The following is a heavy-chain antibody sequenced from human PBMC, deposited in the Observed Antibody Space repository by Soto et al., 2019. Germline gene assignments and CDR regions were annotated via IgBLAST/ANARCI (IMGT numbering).Heavy chain of an antibody. J-gene: IGHJ6*02. CDR1: GGSISSSNW. CDR2: IYHSGST. D-gene: IGHD1-26*01. V-gene: IGHV4-4*02. CDR3: ARVSGSYYYGMDV. Sequence: QVQLQESGPGLVKPSGTLSLTCAVSGGSISSSNWWSWVRQPPGKGLEWIGEIYHSGSTNYNPSLKRRFTISVDKSKNQFSLKLSSVTAADTAVYYCARVSGSYYYGMDVWGQRTTVTVSS.